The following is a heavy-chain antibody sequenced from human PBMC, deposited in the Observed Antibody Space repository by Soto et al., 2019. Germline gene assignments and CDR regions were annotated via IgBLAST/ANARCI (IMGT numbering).Heavy chain of an antibody. D-gene: IGHD6-19*01. CDR1: GFSLTTTGVG. V-gene: IGHV2-5*02. CDR3: ARVGGLEQWLYRLDH. Sequence: QITLKESGPSLVKPTQPLTLTCTFSGFSLTTTGVGVVWIRQPPGKTLEWLALIYWDEDKHYSPSLTSKLTITKDTTKNQVVLTLTNVDPADTGTYFCARVGGLEQWLYRLDHWGQGTLVTVSS. CDR2: IYWDEDK. J-gene: IGHJ4*02.